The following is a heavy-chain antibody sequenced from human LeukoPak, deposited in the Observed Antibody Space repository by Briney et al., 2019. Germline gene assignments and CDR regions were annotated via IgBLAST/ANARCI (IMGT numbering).Heavy chain of an antibody. V-gene: IGHV4-31*03. CDR2: IYYSGST. D-gene: IGHD3-22*01. J-gene: IGHJ5*02. CDR3: ARSTPYYYDSSGYLA. CDR1: GGSISSGGYY. Sequence: SETLSLTCTVSGGSISSGGYYWSWIRQHPGKGLEWIGYIYYSGSTYYNPSLKSRVTISVDTSKNQFSLKLSSVTAADSAVYYCARSTPYYYDSSGYLAWGQGTLVTVSS.